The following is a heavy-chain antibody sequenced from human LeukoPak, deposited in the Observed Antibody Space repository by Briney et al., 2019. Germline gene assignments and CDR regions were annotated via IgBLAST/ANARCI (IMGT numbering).Heavy chain of an antibody. Sequence: GGSLRLSCAASGFTFSSYWMSWVRQAPGKGLEWVANIKKDGSEKYYVDSVKGRFTISRDNAKTSLYLQINSLRAEDTAVYYCAREGFFMVRGVIIRKGYFDYWGQGTLVTVSS. CDR2: IKKDGSEK. CDR1: GFTFSSYW. CDR3: AREGFFMVRGVIIRKGYFDY. D-gene: IGHD3-10*01. V-gene: IGHV3-7*01. J-gene: IGHJ4*02.